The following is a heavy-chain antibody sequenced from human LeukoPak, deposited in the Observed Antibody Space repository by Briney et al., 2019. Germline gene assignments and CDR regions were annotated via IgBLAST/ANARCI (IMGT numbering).Heavy chain of an antibody. V-gene: IGHV4-59*01. CDR3: ARASGYSSGWYRDYYGMDV. CDR1: GGSISSYY. Sequence: SETLSLTCTVSGGSISSYYWSWIRQPAGKGLEWIGYIYYSGSTNYNPSLKSRVTISVDTSKNQFSLKLSSVTAADTAVYYCARASGYSSGWYRDYYGMDVWGQGTTVTVSS. D-gene: IGHD6-19*01. J-gene: IGHJ6*02. CDR2: IYYSGST.